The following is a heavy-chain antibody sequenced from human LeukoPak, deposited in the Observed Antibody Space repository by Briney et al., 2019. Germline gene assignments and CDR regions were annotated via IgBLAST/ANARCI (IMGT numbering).Heavy chain of an antibody. CDR3: ASGYSSSWYFYY. CDR1: GYTFTGYY. V-gene: IGHV1-18*04. D-gene: IGHD6-13*01. J-gene: IGHJ4*02. CDR2: ISAYNGNT. Sequence: GASVKVSCKASGYTFTGYYMHWVRQAPGQGLEWMGWISAYNGNTNYAQKLQGRVTMTTDTSTSTAYMELRSLRSDDTAVYYCASGYSSSWYFYYWGQGTLVTVSS.